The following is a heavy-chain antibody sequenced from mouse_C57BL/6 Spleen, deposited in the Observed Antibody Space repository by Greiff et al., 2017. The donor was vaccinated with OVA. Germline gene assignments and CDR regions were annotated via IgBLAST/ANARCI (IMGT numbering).Heavy chain of an antibody. CDR3: ARGDSFAS. D-gene: IGHD2-12*01. J-gene: IGHJ2*01. CDR2: IDPSDSYT. Sequence: VQLQQPGAELVRPGTSVKLSCKASGYTFTSYWMHWVKQRPGQGLEWIGVIDPSDSYTNYNQKFKGKATLTVDTSSSTAYMQLSSLTSVASSVSYSARGDSFASWGPGPTLTVSS. V-gene: IGHV1-59*01. CDR1: GYTFTSYW.